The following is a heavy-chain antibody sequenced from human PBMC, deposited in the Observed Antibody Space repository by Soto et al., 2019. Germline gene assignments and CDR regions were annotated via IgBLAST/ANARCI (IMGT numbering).Heavy chain of an antibody. Sequence: QVQLVQSGAEVKTPGASVKVSCKASGYTFASYDMNWVRQAPGQGLEWMGWMNPNSNNTGYAQKFQGRLTMTRDIALSIAHMELSSLRNEDTAVYYCATSYGYHFNWLDSWGQGTLVTVSA. J-gene: IGHJ5*01. CDR3: ATSYGYHFNWLDS. D-gene: IGHD3-16*01. CDR2: MNPNSNNT. CDR1: GYTFASYD. V-gene: IGHV1-8*01.